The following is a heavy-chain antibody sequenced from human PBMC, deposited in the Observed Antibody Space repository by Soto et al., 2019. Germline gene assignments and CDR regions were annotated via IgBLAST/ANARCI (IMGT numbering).Heavy chain of an antibody. Sequence: PSVTLSLTCTLSGGSPSGGSYHWSWIRQSPGKGLEWLAYIYYTGSTNYNPSLQSRVTISLHTSKNQFSLKLSSVTAADTAVYYCARGNLAAAGSFDYWGQGTLVTVYS. D-gene: IGHD6-13*01. CDR3: ARGNLAAAGSFDY. V-gene: IGHV4-61*01. CDR2: IYYTGST. J-gene: IGHJ4*02. CDR1: GGSPSGGSYH.